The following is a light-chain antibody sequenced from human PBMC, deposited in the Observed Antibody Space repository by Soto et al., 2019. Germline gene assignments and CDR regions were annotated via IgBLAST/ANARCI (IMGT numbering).Light chain of an antibody. Sequence: PEDSAALSLTASQSRRSGDLACDQQKPGQAPRLLSHGASTRATGFPARFSGSGSGTDFTLTISSLQSEEFAVYYCQQYNSWPATFGQGTKVDIK. J-gene: IGKJ1*01. CDR1: QSRRSGD. CDR2: GAS. CDR3: QQYNSWPAT. V-gene: IGKV3-15*01.